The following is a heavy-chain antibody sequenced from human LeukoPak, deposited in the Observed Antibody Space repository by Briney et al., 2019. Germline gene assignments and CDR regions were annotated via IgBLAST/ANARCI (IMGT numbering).Heavy chain of an antibody. D-gene: IGHD6-13*01. CDR2: IYHSGST. J-gene: IGHJ4*02. V-gene: IGHV4-4*02. CDR1: GGSISSSNW. CDR3: ASVPRGPDIAAAGTPGSYYFDY. Sequence: SGTLSLTCAVSGGSISSSNWWSWVRQPPGKGLEWIGEIYHSGSTNYNPSLKSRVTISVDKSKNQFSLKLSSVTAADTAVYYCASVPRGPDIAAAGTPGSYYFDYWGQGTLVIVSS.